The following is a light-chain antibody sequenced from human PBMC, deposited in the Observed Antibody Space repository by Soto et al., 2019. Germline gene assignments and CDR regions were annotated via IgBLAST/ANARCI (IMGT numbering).Light chain of an antibody. CDR1: SFNIGXXX. J-gene: IGLJ3*02. CDR2: ANS. Sequence: QSVLTQPPTASGTPGQRVXIXCXXSSFNIGXXXVSWYQQLPGTAPKLLIYANSQRSSGVPDRFSGSKSGTSASLAISGLQSEDESDYYCATWDDSLNGWVFGGGTKLTVL. V-gene: IGLV1-44*01. CDR3: ATWDDSLNGWV.